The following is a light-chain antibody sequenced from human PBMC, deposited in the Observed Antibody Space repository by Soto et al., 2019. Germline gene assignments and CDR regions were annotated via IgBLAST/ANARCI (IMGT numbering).Light chain of an antibody. V-gene: IGKV3-15*01. CDR2: GAS. CDR1: QSVSNN. J-gene: IGKJ5*01. CDR3: QQYNNWPPT. Sequence: ETVMTQSPATLSVSPGERATLSCRASQSVSNNLAWYQQKPGQAPRLLIYGASTRATGVPARFSGSGSGTEFTLSISSLQSEDFAVYYCQQYNNWPPTFGQGTRLEIK.